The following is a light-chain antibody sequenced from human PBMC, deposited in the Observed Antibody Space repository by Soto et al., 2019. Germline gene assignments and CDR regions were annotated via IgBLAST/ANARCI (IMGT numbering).Light chain of an antibody. CDR3: QQYDSVSVT. CDR2: AAS. J-gene: IGKJ5*01. Sequence: DIQMTQSPSTLSASVGDTVTITCRASQSISSWLAWYQQNPGKAPKLLISAASALERGVPSRFSGSGSGTDFTLTISSLQPDDVATYYCQQYDSVSVTFGQGTRLEIK. V-gene: IGKV1-5*03. CDR1: QSISSW.